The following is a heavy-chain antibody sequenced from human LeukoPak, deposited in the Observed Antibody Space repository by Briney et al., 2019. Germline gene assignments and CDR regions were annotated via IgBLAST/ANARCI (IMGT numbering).Heavy chain of an antibody. CDR2: ISAYNGNT. D-gene: IGHD3-22*01. Sequence: ASVKVSCKASGYTFTSYYMHWVRQAPGQGLEWMGWISAYNGNTNYAQKLQGRVTMTTDTSTSTAYMELRSLRSDDTAVYYCAREWNDSSGYYYVGGSWFDPWGQGTLVTVSS. CDR1: GYTFTSYY. V-gene: IGHV1-18*04. CDR3: AREWNDSSGYYYVGGSWFDP. J-gene: IGHJ5*02.